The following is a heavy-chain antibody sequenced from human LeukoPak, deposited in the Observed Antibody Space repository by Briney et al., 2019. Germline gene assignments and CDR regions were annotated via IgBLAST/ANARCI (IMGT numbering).Heavy chain of an antibody. D-gene: IGHD3-3*01. CDR2: IYTSGST. CDR3: ARQLTYYDFWSGYSNPNWFDP. Sequence: SETLSLTCTVSGGSISSYYWSWIRQPPGKGLEWIGYIYTSGSTNYNPSLKSRVTISVDTSKNQFSLKLSSVTAADTAVYYCARQLTYYDFWSGYSNPNWFDPWGQGTLVTVSS. J-gene: IGHJ5*02. V-gene: IGHV4-4*09. CDR1: GGSISSYY.